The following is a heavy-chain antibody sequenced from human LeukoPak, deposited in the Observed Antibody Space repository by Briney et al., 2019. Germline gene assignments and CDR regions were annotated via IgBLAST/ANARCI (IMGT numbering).Heavy chain of an antibody. D-gene: IGHD6-13*01. CDR3: ARRAAAGTLGFDY. Sequence: GGSLRLSCAASGFTVSSNYMSWVRQAPGKGLEWVSVIYSGGSTYYADSVKGRFTISRDNSKNTLYLQMNSLRAEDTAVYYCARRAAAGTLGFDYWGQGTLVTVSS. J-gene: IGHJ4*02. CDR1: GFTVSSNY. CDR2: IYSGGST. V-gene: IGHV3-66*04.